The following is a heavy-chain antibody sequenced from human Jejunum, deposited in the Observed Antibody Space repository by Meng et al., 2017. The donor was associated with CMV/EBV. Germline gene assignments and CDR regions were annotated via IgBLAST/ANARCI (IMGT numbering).Heavy chain of an antibody. Sequence: STFRLRAYNVAWVRQAPGKGLEWVSSISSSGDYIYYADSLKGRFAISRDNAKNSVYLQMSSLSADDTAVYYCARDLYVGDPSAFDIWGQGTKVTVSS. CDR1: TFRLRAYN. J-gene: IGHJ3*02. CDR2: ISSSGDYI. CDR3: ARDLYVGDPSAFDI. D-gene: IGHD2-21*02. V-gene: IGHV3-21*01.